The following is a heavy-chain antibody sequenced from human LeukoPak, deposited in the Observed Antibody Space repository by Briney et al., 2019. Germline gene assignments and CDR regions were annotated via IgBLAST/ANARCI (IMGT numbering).Heavy chain of an antibody. V-gene: IGHV4-34*01. J-gene: IGHJ4*02. CDR3: ARAYYYGSGSYDY. D-gene: IGHD3-10*01. CDR1: GGSFSGYY. CDR2: INHSGST. Sequence: PSETLSLTCAVYGGSFSGYYWSWIRQPPGKGLEWIGEINHSGSTNYNPSLKSRVTISVDTSKNQFFLKLSPVTAADTAVYYCARAYYYGSGSYDYWGQGTLVTVSS.